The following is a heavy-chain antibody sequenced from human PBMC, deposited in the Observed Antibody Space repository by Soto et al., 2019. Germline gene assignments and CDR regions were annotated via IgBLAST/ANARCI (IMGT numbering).Heavy chain of an antibody. D-gene: IGHD6-13*01. CDR3: AREGEAADERKDAFDI. V-gene: IGHV4-31*03. J-gene: IGHJ3*02. CDR2: IYYSGST. Sequence: QVQLQESGPGLVKPSQTLSLTCTVSGGSISSGGYYWSWIRQHPGKGLEWIGYIYYSGSTYYNPSLKSRVTISVDTSKNQFSLKLSSVTAADTAVYYCAREGEAADERKDAFDIWGQGTMVTVSS. CDR1: GGSISSGGYY.